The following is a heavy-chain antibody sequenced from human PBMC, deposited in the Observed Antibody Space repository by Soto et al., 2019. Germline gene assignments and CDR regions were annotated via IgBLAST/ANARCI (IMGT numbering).Heavy chain of an antibody. V-gene: IGHV1-18*01. Sequence: ASVKVSCKASGYTFTSYGISWVRQAPGQGLEWMGRISPYNGKANYAQKFQGRVTITVDKSTSTAYMELSSLRSEDTAVYYCARGYCSGGSCYSGPRWGYWGQGTLVTVSS. D-gene: IGHD2-15*01. CDR3: ARGYCSGGSCYSGPRWGY. CDR2: ISPYNGKA. J-gene: IGHJ4*02. CDR1: GYTFTSYG.